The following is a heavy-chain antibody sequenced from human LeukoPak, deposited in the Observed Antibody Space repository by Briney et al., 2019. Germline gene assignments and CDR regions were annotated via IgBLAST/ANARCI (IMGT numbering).Heavy chain of an antibody. CDR2: INNDGSST. CDR1: GYTFGSYW. V-gene: IGHV3-74*01. Sequence: PGGSLRLSCAASGYTFGSYWMYWVRHAPGKRLVWVSRINNDGSSTIYADSVKGRFTISRDNAKNTLYLQMNSLRDDDTAVYYCVRDNGGEHLWGQGTLVTVSS. J-gene: IGHJ4*02. CDR3: VRDNGGEHL. D-gene: IGHD3-16*01.